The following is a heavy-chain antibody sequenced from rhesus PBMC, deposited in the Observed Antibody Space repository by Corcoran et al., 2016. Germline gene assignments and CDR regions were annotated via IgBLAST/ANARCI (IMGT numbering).Heavy chain of an antibody. D-gene: IGHD6-31*01. CDR1: GGSISGSY. Sequence: QVQLEESGPGLVKPSENLSLTCAVSGGSISGSYWNWIRQPPRQGLEWIGYIGGSSGSTDYNPSLKSRVTISTDTSKNQLSLRLSSVTAADTAVYYCARGSSGWWYYFDYWGQGVLVTVSS. J-gene: IGHJ4*01. V-gene: IGHV4S5*01. CDR3: ARGSSGWWYYFDY. CDR2: IGGSSGST.